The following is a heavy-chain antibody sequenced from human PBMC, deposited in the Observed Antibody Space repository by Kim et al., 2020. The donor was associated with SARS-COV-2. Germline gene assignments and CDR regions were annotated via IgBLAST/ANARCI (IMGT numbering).Heavy chain of an antibody. Sequence: GGSLRLSCAASGFTFSSYEMNWVRQAPGKGLEWVSYISSSGSNIYYADSVKGRFTISRDNAKNSLYLHMNSLRAEDTAVYYCARDPYSSSYNYYGMDVWGQGTTVTVSS. D-gene: IGHD6-13*01. CDR1: GFTFSSYE. CDR3: ARDPYSSSYNYYGMDV. J-gene: IGHJ6*02. CDR2: ISSSGSNI. V-gene: IGHV3-48*03.